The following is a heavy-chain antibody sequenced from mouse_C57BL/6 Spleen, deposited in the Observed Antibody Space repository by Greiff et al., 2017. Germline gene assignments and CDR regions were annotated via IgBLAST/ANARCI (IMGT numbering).Heavy chain of an antibody. J-gene: IGHJ2*01. CDR1: GFTFSSYA. V-gene: IGHV5-9-1*02. CDR3: TRFLITTVVADY. CDR2: ISSGGDYI. D-gene: IGHD1-1*01. Sequence: EVKLVESGEGLVKPGGSLKLSCAASGFTFSSYAMSWVRQTPEKRLEWVAYISSGGDYIYYADTVKGRFTISRDNARNTLYLQMSSLKSEDTAMYYCTRFLITTVVADYWGQGTTLTVSS.